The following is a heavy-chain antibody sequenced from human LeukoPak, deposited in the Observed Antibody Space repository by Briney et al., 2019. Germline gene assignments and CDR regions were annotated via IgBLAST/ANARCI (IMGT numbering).Heavy chain of an antibody. D-gene: IGHD6-19*01. CDR3: AREDSSGWYGGVGY. J-gene: IGHJ4*02. V-gene: IGHV4-59*12. Sequence: PSETLSLTCTVSGGSISRYYWGWIRQPPRKGLEWIGYIYYSGSTYYNPSLKSRVTISVDTSKNQFSLKLSSVTAADTAVYYCAREDSSGWYGGVGYWGQGTLVTVSS. CDR2: IYYSGST. CDR1: GGSISRYY.